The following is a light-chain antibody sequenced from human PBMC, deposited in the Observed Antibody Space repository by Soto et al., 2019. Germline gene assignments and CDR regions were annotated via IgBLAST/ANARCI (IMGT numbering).Light chain of an antibody. CDR2: DAS. Sequence: IEMPHSPSSLSASVVDRFTITCRASQSVSNYLNWYQQKPGKAPKLLIYDASNLETGVPSRFSGSGSGTDFTFTISSLQPEDIATYYCQQYDNLPLTFGGGTKVDIK. V-gene: IGKV1-33*01. CDR1: QSVSNY. CDR3: QQYDNLPLT. J-gene: IGKJ4*01.